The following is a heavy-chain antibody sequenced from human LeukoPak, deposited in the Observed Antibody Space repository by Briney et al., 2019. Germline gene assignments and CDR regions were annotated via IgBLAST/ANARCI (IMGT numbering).Heavy chain of an antibody. V-gene: IGHV3-66*01. J-gene: IGHJ2*01. Sequence: GGSLGLSCAASGFTVSSNYMSWVRQAPGKGLEWVSVIYSGGSTYYADSVKGRFTISRDNSKNTLYLQMNSLRAEDTAVYYCARAQTGYSSGWYDWYFDLWGRGTLVTVSS. CDR2: IYSGGST. CDR1: GFTVSSNY. CDR3: ARAQTGYSSGWYDWYFDL. D-gene: IGHD6-19*01.